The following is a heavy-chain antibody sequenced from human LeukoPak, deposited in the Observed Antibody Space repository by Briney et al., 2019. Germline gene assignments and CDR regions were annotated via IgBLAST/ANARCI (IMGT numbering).Heavy chain of an antibody. CDR2: IYYSGST. Sequence: SQTLSLTCTVSGGSISSGGYYWSWIRQHPGKGLEWIGYIYYSGSTYYNPSLKSRVTISVDTSKNQFSLKLSSVTAADTGVYYCARDLTEGKNDAFDIWGQGTMVTVSS. CDR1: GGSISSGGYY. CDR3: ARDLTEGKNDAFDI. V-gene: IGHV4-31*03. J-gene: IGHJ3*02.